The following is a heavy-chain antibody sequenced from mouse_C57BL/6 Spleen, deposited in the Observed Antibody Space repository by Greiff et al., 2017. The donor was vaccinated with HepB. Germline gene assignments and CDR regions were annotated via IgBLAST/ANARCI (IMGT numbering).Heavy chain of an antibody. CDR1: GFNIKDDY. J-gene: IGHJ3*01. CDR3: TTGRCDGFAY. Sequence: VQLQQSGAELVRPGASVKLSCTASGFNIKDDYMHWVKQRPEQGLEWIGWIDPANGDTEYASQFQGKATITADTSSNTAYLPLSSLTSEDTAVYYGTTGRCDGFAYWGQGTLVTVSA. D-gene: IGHD2-3*01. V-gene: IGHV14-4*01. CDR2: IDPANGDT.